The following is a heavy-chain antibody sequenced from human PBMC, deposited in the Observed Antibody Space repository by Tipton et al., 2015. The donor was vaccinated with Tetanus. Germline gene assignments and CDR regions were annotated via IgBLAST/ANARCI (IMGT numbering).Heavy chain of an antibody. CDR3: ARGLPRQPYYFDY. J-gene: IGHJ4*02. CDR2: IYYTERT. V-gene: IGHV4-31*03. D-gene: IGHD3-16*01. Sequence: TLSLTCSVSGVSMSSDDYYWSWIRQHPGKGLEWIGYIYYTERTDYSPSLKSRVIISVDTSRNQFSLNLTSVTAADTAVYYCARGLPRQPYYFDYWGQGKLVTVSS. CDR1: GVSMSSDDYY.